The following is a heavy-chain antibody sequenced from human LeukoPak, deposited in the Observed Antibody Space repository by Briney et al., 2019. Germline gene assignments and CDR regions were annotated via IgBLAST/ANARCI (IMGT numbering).Heavy chain of an antibody. D-gene: IGHD3-16*01. CDR1: GYTFSSYG. Sequence: GGSLRLSCVASGYTFSSYGMSWVRQAPGKGLEWVSAISGSDDSTYYADSVRGRFTISRDVSKNTLFLQMNSLRAEDTALYYCTKAKYYHFDYWGQGTLVTVSS. J-gene: IGHJ4*02. CDR2: ISGSDDST. CDR3: TKAKYYHFDY. V-gene: IGHV3-23*01.